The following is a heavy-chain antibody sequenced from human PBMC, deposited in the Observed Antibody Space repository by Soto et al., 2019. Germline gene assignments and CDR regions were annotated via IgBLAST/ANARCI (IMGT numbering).Heavy chain of an antibody. Sequence: ASVKVSCKASGYTFTGHDIHWVRQAPEQGPEWMGEIGPESGATRYAEKFQGRVTMTLDTSITTVYMELKNLSPDDTAVYYCGRGRSGQIVVFYWGQGTPVTVSS. V-gene: IGHV1-2*02. CDR2: IGPESGAT. D-gene: IGHD1-26*01. CDR1: GYTFTGHD. CDR3: GRGRSGQIVVFY. J-gene: IGHJ4*02.